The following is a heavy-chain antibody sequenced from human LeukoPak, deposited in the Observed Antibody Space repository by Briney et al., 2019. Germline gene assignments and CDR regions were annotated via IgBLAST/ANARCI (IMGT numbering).Heavy chain of an antibody. Sequence: PGGSLRLSCAASGFTFSGYAMHWVRQAPGKGLEWVAVISYDGSNKYYADSVKGRFTISRDNSKNTLYLQMNSLRAEDTAVYYCARARPEGYFDYWGQGTLVTVSS. V-gene: IGHV3-30*04. CDR3: ARARPEGYFDY. CDR2: ISYDGSNK. J-gene: IGHJ4*02. CDR1: GFTFSGYA.